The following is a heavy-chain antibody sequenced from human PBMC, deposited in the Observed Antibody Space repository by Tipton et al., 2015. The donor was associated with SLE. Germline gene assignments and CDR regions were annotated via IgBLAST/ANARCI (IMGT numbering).Heavy chain of an antibody. CDR3: ARSLDTFDV. V-gene: IGHV4-61*02. CDR1: GDSISSGGYH. J-gene: IGHJ3*01. CDR2: IYATGSA. Sequence: TLSLTCSVSGDSISSGGYHWNWIRQPAGNGLEWIGRIYATGSAYYNPSLNSRVTISVDTSKNQFPLRLSSVTAADTAVHYCARSLDTFDVWGQGTMVTVSS.